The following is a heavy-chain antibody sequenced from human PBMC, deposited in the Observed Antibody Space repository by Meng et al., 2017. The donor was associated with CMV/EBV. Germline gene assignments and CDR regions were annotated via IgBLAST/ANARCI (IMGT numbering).Heavy chain of an antibody. Sequence: ELTLVESGAGLVKPWGSLRLPCAVSGFIVSNAWMSWFRQAPGKGLEWVGRIKSKTDGGTTDYAAPVKGRFTISGDDSKNTLYLQMNSLKTEDTAVYYCTGIAAGWGQGTLVTVSS. CDR3: TGIAAG. J-gene: IGHJ4*02. D-gene: IGHD6-13*01. V-gene: IGHV3-15*01. CDR1: GFIVSNAW. CDR2: IKSKTDGGTT.